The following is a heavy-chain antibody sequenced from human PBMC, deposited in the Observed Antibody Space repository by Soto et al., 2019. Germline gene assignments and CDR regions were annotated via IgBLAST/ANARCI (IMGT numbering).Heavy chain of an antibody. CDR2: IYHSGST. D-gene: IGHD3-22*01. CDR3: ARSYYYDSSGFDY. J-gene: IGHJ4*02. Sequence: SETLSLTCAVSGGSISSGGYSWSWIRQPPGKGLEWIGYIYHSGSTYYNPSLKSRVTISVDRSKNQFSLKLSSVTAADTAVYYCARSYYYDSSGFDYWGQGTPVTVSS. V-gene: IGHV4-30-2*01. CDR1: GGSISSGGYS.